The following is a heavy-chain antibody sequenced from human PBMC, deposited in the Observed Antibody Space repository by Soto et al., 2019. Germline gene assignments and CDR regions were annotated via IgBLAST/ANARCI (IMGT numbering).Heavy chain of an antibody. CDR3: AKGVDYDILTYFDY. CDR2: ISWNSGSI. V-gene: IGHV3-9*01. Sequence: PGGSLRLFCAASGFTFDDYAMHWVRQAPGKGLEWVSGISWNSGSIGYADSVKGRFTISRDNAKNSLYLQMNSLRAEDTALYYCAKGVDYDILTYFDYWGQGTLVNVS. CDR1: GFTFDDYA. D-gene: IGHD3-9*01. J-gene: IGHJ4*02.